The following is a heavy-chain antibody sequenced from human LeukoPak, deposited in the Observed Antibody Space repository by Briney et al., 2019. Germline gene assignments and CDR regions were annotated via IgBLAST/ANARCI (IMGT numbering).Heavy chain of an antibody. Sequence: SETLSLTCTVSGGSINSFYWSWIRQPPGKGLEWIGYIHYTGSTNYNPSLKSRVTISVDTSKNQFSLKLSSVTAADTAVYYCAREGTARSYYYYMDVWGKGTTVTVSS. V-gene: IGHV4-59*01. CDR2: IHYTGST. D-gene: IGHD6-6*01. J-gene: IGHJ6*03. CDR1: GGSINSFY. CDR3: AREGTARSYYYYMDV.